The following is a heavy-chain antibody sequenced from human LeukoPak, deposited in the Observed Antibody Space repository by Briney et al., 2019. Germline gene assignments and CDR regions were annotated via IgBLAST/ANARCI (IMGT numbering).Heavy chain of an antibody. V-gene: IGHV1-18*01. Sequence: ASVKVSCKASGYTFTSYGISWVRRAPGQGLEWMGCISAYNGNTNYAQKLQGRVTMTTDTSTSTAYMELRSLRSDDTAVYYCARVLHDYSNYVGWGQGTLVTVSS. CDR3: ARVLHDYSNYVG. CDR2: ISAYNGNT. D-gene: IGHD4-11*01. CDR1: GYTFTSYG. J-gene: IGHJ4*02.